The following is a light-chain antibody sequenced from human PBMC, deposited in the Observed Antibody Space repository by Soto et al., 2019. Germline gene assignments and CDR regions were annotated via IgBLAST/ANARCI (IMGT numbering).Light chain of an antibody. CDR3: QESHSTPLT. CDR2: AAS. V-gene: IGKV1-39*01. Sequence: DIQMAQAPSTLAASVGDRVSSTCRESQSISSYLNWYQQKPGKAPKLLIYAASSLQSGVPSRFSGSGSGTDFTLTINSLQPEDFATYYCQESHSTPLTFGGGTKVDIK. J-gene: IGKJ4*01. CDR1: QSISSY.